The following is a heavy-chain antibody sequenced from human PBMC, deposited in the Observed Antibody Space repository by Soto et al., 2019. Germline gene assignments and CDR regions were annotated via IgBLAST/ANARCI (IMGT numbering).Heavy chain of an antibody. V-gene: IGHV1-69*12. CDR1: GGTFSRYA. J-gene: IGHJ2*01. Sequence: QVQLVQSGAEVKKPGSSVKVSCKASGGTFSRYAISWVRQAPGQGLEWMGGITPMFGTANYAQKFQGRVTINADESKSTVHMELRRLRSEDTAVYYCAQTLGSAVAGPGRFDLWGRGTLVIVSS. CDR3: AQTLGSAVAGPGRFDL. D-gene: IGHD6-19*01. CDR2: ITPMFGTA.